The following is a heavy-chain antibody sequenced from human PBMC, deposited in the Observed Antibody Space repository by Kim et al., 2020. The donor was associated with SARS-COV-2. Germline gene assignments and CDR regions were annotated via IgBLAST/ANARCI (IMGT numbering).Heavy chain of an antibody. CDR2: GTT. V-gene: IGHV4-59*09. CDR3: ARGDTVFDY. J-gene: IGHJ4*02. Sequence: GTTIYNRSPKSRVTISVDTSENQLSLKLGSVTAADTAVYYCARGDTVFDYWGQGTLVTVSS.